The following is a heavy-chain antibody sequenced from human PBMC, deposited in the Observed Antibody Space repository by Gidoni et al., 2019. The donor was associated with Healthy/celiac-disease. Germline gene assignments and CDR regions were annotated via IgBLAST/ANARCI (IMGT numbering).Heavy chain of an antibody. Sequence: EVQLVESGGGLVQPGGSLRLSCAASGFTFSSYEMNWVRQAPGKGLEWVSYISSSGSTIYYADSVKGRFTISRDNAKNSLYLQMNSLRAEDTAVYYCARGRSGAVAGTWYFDLWGRGTLVTVSS. CDR2: ISSSGSTI. CDR1: GFTFSSYE. V-gene: IGHV3-48*03. CDR3: ARGRSGAVAGTWYFDL. D-gene: IGHD6-19*01. J-gene: IGHJ2*01.